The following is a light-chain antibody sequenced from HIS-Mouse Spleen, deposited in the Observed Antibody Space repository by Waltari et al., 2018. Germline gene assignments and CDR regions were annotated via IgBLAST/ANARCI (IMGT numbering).Light chain of an antibody. J-gene: IGLJ2*01. Sequence: QSALTQPPSASGSHGQSVTISCNGTSSDVGGYNYVSWYQQHPGKAPKLMIYEVSKRPSGVPDRFSGSKSGNTASLTVSGLQAEDEADYYCSSYAGSNNLVFGGGTKLTVL. V-gene: IGLV2-8*01. CDR1: SSDVGGYNY. CDR2: EVS. CDR3: SSYAGSNNLV.